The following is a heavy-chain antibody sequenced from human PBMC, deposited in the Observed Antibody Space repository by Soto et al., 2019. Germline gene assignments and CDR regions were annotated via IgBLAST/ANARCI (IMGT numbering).Heavy chain of an antibody. J-gene: IGHJ5*02. D-gene: IGHD6-19*01. V-gene: IGHV4-39*01. Sequence: SETLSLTCTVSGGSISSSSYYWGWIRQPPGKGLEWIGSIYYSGSTYYNPSLKSRVTISVDTSKNQFSLKLSSVTAADTAVYYCARRIAVAVAHGWFDPWGQGTLVTVSS. CDR3: ARRIAVAVAHGWFDP. CDR2: IYYSGST. CDR1: GGSISSSSYY.